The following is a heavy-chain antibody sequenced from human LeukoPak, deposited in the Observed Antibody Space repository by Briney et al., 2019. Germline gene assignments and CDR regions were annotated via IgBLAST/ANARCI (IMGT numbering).Heavy chain of an antibody. CDR2: ISGGGEST. CDR3: ARRSGRRYEY. J-gene: IGHJ4*02. CDR1: GFTFKIYE. D-gene: IGHD5-24*01. V-gene: IGHV3-48*03. Sequence: GGSLRLPCAASGFTFKIYEMNWVRHAPGRGLEWVSHISGGGESTVYPDAVKGRFIISRDNTKNSLYLQMTSLRVEDTGVYYCARRSGRRYEYWGQGVLVTVSP.